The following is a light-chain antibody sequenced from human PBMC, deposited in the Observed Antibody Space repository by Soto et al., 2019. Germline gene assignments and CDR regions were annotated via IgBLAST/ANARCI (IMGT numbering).Light chain of an antibody. CDR2: GNN. J-gene: IGLJ7*01. CDR3: QSYDSSLSASV. V-gene: IGLV1-40*01. Sequence: QSVLTQPPSVSGAPGQRVTISCTGSISNIGAGYDVHWYQQLPGTAPKLLIYGNNNRPSGVPDRFSGSKSGTSASLAITGLQAEDEADYYCQSYDSSLSASVFGGGTQLTVL. CDR1: ISNIGAGYD.